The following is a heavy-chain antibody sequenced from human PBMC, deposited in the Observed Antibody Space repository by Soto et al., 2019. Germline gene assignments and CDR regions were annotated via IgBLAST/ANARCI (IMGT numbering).Heavy chain of an antibody. V-gene: IGHV1-18*01. Sequence: GASVKVCCKASGYTFTSYGISWVRQAPGQGLEWMGWISAYNGNTNYAQKLQGRVTMTTDTSTSTAYMELRSLRSDDTAVYYCARVSGVVRFLDAFDIWGQGTMVTVSS. CDR2: ISAYNGNT. J-gene: IGHJ3*02. CDR3: ARVSGVVRFLDAFDI. CDR1: GYTFTSYG. D-gene: IGHD3-10*01.